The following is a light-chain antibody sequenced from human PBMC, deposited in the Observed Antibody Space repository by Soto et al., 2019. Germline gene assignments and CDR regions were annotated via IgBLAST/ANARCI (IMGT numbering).Light chain of an antibody. V-gene: IGKV3-20*01. CDR3: QQYRGSPYT. CDR1: QSVTSNF. J-gene: IGKJ2*01. CDR2: GAS. Sequence: EIVLTQSPGTLSLSPGERATLSCRASQSVTSNFLAWYQQKPGQAPRLLIYGASSRATGIPDRFSGSGSGTDFTLTISRLEPEDFAVYYCQQYRGSPYTFGQGTKLEIK.